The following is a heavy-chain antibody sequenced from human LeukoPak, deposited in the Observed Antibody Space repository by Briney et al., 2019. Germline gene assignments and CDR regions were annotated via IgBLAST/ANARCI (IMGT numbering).Heavy chain of an antibody. D-gene: IGHD3-22*01. V-gene: IGHV4-38-2*01. CDR1: GDSISSDYY. CDR3: ARGNEDYYDSSGYLS. CDR2: VFHSENT. Sequence: SETLSLTCAVSGDSISSDYYWAWIRQPPGKGLERIGSVFHSENTYYNPSLKSRVTISVDTPKNQFSLKLTSVTAADTAVYYCARGNEDYYDSSGYLSWGQGTLVTVPS. J-gene: IGHJ5*02.